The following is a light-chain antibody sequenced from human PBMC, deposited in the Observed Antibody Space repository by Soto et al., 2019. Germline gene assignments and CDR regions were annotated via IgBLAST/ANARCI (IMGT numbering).Light chain of an antibody. CDR3: QQYYSSRT. J-gene: IGKJ1*01. CDR1: QSVGSRW. Sequence: EIVLTQSPGTVSFSPGERATLSCRASQSVGSRWLAWYQQKPGQAPRVLLYGGSNRATGIPDRCSGSGSGTDFTLTISRLEPEDFAVYYCQQYYSSRTFGQGTKVQMK. V-gene: IGKV3-20*01. CDR2: GGS.